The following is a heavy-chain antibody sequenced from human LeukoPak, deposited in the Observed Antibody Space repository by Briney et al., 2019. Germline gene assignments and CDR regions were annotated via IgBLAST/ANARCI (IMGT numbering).Heavy chain of an antibody. CDR3: AKDVGGIAARPPGFDY. Sequence: PGGSLRLSCAATGFTFSSYGMHWVRQAPGKGLEWVAVIWYDGSNKYYADSVKGRFTISRDNSKNTLYLQMNSLRAEDTAVYYCAKDVGGIAARPPGFDYWGQGTLVTVSS. D-gene: IGHD6-6*01. J-gene: IGHJ4*02. V-gene: IGHV3-33*06. CDR1: GFTFSSYG. CDR2: IWYDGSNK.